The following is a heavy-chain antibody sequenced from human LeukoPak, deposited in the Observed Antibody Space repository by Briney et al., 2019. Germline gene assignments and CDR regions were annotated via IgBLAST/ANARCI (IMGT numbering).Heavy chain of an antibody. CDR3: ARDGGHNWFDP. CDR2: SIPIFGTA. D-gene: IGHD3-16*01. V-gene: IGHV1-69*13. CDR1: GGTFRNYG. Sequence: ASVKVSCKASGGTFRNYGISWVRQAPGQGLEWMGGSIPIFGTANYAQKFQGRVTITADESTRTGYMELRSLRSEDTAVYYCARDGGHNWFDPWGQGTLVTVSS. J-gene: IGHJ5*02.